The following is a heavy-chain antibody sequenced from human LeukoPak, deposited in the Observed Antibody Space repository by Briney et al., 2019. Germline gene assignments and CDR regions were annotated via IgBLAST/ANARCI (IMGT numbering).Heavy chain of an antibody. D-gene: IGHD3-3*01. CDR3: ATYVISTIFGVVIKASYFDY. Sequence: PGGSLRLSCAASGFTFSSHAMSWVRQAPGKGLEWVSDISGSGGSTYYADSVKGRFTISRDNSKNTLYLQMNSLRAEDTAVYYCATYVISTIFGVVIKASYFDYWGQGTLVTVSS. CDR2: ISGSGGST. J-gene: IGHJ4*02. CDR1: GFTFSSHA. V-gene: IGHV3-23*01.